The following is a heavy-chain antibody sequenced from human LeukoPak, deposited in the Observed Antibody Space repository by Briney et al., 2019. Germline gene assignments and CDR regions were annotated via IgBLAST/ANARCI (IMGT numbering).Heavy chain of an antibody. J-gene: IGHJ6*03. V-gene: IGHV4-4*07. CDR1: GGSISSYY. CDR2: IYTSGST. CDR3: ARGPTISGRWNLPPLYYYYYMDV. Sequence: PSETLSLTCTVSGGSISSYYWSWIRQPAGKGLEWIGRIYTSGSTNYNPSLKSRVTISVDKSKNQFSLKLSSVTAADTAVYYCARGPTISGRWNLPPLYYYYYMDVWGKGTTVTVSS. D-gene: IGHD2-15*01.